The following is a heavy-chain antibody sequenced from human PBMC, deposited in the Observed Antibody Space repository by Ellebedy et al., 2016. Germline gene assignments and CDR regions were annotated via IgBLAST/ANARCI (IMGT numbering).Heavy chain of an antibody. CDR2: IYYSGST. Sequence: SETLSLTXTVSGGSISSSSYYWGWIRQPPGKGLEWIGSIYYSGSTYYNPSLKSRVTISVDTSKNQFSLKLSSVTAADTAVYYCARVCGYYYDSSGYHQSYYMDVWGKGTTVTVSS. V-gene: IGHV4-39*07. D-gene: IGHD3-22*01. J-gene: IGHJ6*03. CDR1: GGSISSSSYY. CDR3: ARVCGYYYDSSGYHQSYYMDV.